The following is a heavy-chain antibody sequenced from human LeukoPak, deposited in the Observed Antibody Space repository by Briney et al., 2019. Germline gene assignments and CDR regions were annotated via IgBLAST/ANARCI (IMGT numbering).Heavy chain of an antibody. V-gene: IGHV3-49*03. Sequence: GGSLRLSCTASGFTFGDYAMSWFRQAPGKGPEWVGFIRSKAYGGTTEYAASVKGRITISRDDSKSIAYLQMNSLKTEDTAVYYCTRAGFYDILAPWFDPWGQGTLVTVSS. D-gene: IGHD3-9*01. CDR1: GFTFGDYA. CDR2: IRSKAYGGTT. J-gene: IGHJ5*02. CDR3: TRAGFYDILAPWFDP.